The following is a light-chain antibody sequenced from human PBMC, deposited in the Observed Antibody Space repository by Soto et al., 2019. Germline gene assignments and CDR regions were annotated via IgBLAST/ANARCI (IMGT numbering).Light chain of an antibody. V-gene: IGKV1-39*01. CDR2: AAS. CDR3: QQNYSTSIP. J-gene: IGKJ5*01. CDR1: QSISSY. Sequence: DIQMTQSPSTLSASVGDRVTITCRASQSISSYLNWYQQKPGKAPKLLIYAASSLQSGVPSRFSGSGSGTDFTLTISSLQPEDFATYYCQQNYSTSIPFGQGTRVEIK.